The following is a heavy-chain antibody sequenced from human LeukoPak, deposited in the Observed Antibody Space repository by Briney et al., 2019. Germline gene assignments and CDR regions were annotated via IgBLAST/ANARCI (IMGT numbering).Heavy chain of an antibody. Sequence: PGGSLRLSCAASGITFSSYGMSWVRQAPGKGLEWVAVISYDGSNKYYADSVKGRFTISRDNSKNTLYLQMNSLRAEDTAVYYCAKPVSPVLLWAMDVWGKGTTVTVSS. D-gene: IGHD3-10*01. J-gene: IGHJ6*04. V-gene: IGHV3-30*18. CDR1: GITFSSYG. CDR2: ISYDGSNK. CDR3: AKPVSPVLLWAMDV.